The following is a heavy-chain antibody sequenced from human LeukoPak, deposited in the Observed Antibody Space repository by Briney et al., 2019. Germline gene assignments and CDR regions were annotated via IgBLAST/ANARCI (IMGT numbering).Heavy chain of an antibody. J-gene: IGHJ4*02. V-gene: IGHV3-21*01. Sequence: GGTLRLSCAASGFTVSSYTMNWVRQAPGKGLEWVSSISSRGSYIYYADSVTGRFTISRDNAKNSLYLQMNSLRVEDTAVYYCARGVGGGSDYWGQGTLVTVSS. CDR2: ISSRGSYI. CDR3: ARGVGGGSDY. CDR1: GFTVSSYT. D-gene: IGHD1-26*01.